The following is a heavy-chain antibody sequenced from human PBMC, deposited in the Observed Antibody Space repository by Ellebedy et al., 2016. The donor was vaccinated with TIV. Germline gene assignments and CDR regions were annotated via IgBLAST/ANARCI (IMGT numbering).Heavy chain of an antibody. J-gene: IGHJ5*02. CDR3: ARHRAGHILVVLAATDGWFDP. D-gene: IGHD2-15*01. V-gene: IGHV5-51*01. Sequence: GESLKISCKGSGYSFTSYWIGWVRQMPGKGLEWMGIIHPGDGDIRYSPSFQGQVTISADKSTSSAYLQWSSLKASDTAIYYCARHRAGHILVVLAATDGWFDPWGQGTLVTVSS. CDR1: GYSFTSYW. CDR2: IHPGDGDI.